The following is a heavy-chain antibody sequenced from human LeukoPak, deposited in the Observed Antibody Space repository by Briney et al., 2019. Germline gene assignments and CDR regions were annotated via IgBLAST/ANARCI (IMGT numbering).Heavy chain of an antibody. Sequence: ASVKVSCKASGYTFIGYYMHWVRQAPGQGLEWMGWINPNSGGTNYAQKFQGRVTMTRDTSISTAYMELSRLRSDDTAVYYCARAPPSYYGMDVWGQGTTVTVSS. J-gene: IGHJ6*02. CDR1: GYTFIGYY. CDR3: ARAPPSYYGMDV. V-gene: IGHV1-2*02. CDR2: INPNSGGT.